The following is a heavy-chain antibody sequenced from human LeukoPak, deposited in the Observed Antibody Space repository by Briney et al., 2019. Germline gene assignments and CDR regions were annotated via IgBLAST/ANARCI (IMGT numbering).Heavy chain of an antibody. CDR3: ARERYCSGGSCPKIYYYYYGMDV. CDR2: INPNSGGT. V-gene: IGHV1-2*02. J-gene: IGHJ6*02. CDR1: GYTFTGYY. Sequence: ASVKVSCKASGYTFTGYYMHWVRQAPGQGLEWMGWINPNSGGTNYAQKLQGRVTMTTDTSTSTAYMELRSLRSDDTAVYYCARERYCSGGSCPKIYYYYYGMDVWGQGTTVTVSS. D-gene: IGHD2-15*01.